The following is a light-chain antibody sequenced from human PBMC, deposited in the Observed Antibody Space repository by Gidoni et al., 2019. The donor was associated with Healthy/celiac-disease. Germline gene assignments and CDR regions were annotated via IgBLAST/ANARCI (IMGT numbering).Light chain of an antibody. V-gene: IGKV3-11*01. J-gene: IGKJ4*01. CDR3: QQRSNWIT. CDR2: DAS. CDR1: QSVSSY. Sequence: EIVLTQSPATLSLSPGERATLSCRASQSVSSYLAWYQQKPGQAPRLLIYDASNRATGIPARFSGSGSGTDFTLTISSLEPEDFAVYYCQQRSNWITLXXXTKVEIK.